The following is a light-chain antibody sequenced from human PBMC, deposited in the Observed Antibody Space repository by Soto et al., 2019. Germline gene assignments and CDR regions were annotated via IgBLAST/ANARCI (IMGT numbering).Light chain of an antibody. CDR2: RAS. CDR1: LSVNTN. Sequence: EGVMTQSPATMSVSPGERATLSCRASLSVNTNLAWYQQKPGQPPRLLIYRASTRATGVPARFSGSGSGTEFTLTIGSLQSEDFAIYYCQQYNIWPLTFGPGTKVEIK. CDR3: QQYNIWPLT. J-gene: IGKJ3*01. V-gene: IGKV3-15*01.